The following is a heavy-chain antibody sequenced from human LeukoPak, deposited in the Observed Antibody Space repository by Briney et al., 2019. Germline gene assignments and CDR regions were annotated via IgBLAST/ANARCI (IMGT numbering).Heavy chain of an antibody. CDR1: GGSISSGGYH. CDR2: IYYSGST. Sequence: SETLSLTCTVSGGSISSGGYHWSWIRQHPGKGLEWIGYIYYSGSTYYNPSLMSRVTISGDTSKNQFSPKLSSVTAADTAVYYCGRATSNFFDYWGQGTLVTVSS. CDR3: GRATSNFFDY. V-gene: IGHV4-31*03. J-gene: IGHJ4*02. D-gene: IGHD2-8*01.